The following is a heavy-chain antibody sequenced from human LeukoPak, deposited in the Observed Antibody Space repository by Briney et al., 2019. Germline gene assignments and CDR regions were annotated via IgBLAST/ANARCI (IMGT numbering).Heavy chain of an antibody. CDR2: IYYSGST. CDR3: AREVSGGYYFDY. D-gene: IGHD6-19*01. J-gene: IGHJ4*02. Sequence: PSETLSLTCTVSGGSINTYYWSWIRQPPGKGLEWIGCIYYSGSTNYNPSLKSRVTISVDTSKNQFSLKLSSVTAADTAVYYCAREVSGGYYFDYWGQGTLVTVSS. V-gene: IGHV4-59*01. CDR1: GGSINTYY.